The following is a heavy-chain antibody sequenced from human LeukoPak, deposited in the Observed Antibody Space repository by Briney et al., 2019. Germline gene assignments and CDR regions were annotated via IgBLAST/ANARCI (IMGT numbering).Heavy chain of an antibody. CDR3: ARDPLYYDFWSGYYYDNYYYYYMDV. V-gene: IGHV4-38-2*02. Sequence: SETLSLTCTVSGYSISSGYYWGWIRQPPGKGLEWIGSIYHSGSTYYNPSLKSRVTISVDTSKNQFSLKLSSVTAADTAVYYCARDPLYYDFWSGYYYDNYYYYYMDVWGQGTLVTVSS. D-gene: IGHD3-3*01. J-gene: IGHJ6*03. CDR2: IYHSGST. CDR1: GYSISSGYY.